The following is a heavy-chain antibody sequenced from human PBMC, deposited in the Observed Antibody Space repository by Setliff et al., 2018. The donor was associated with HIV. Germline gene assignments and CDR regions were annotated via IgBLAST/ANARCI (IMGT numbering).Heavy chain of an antibody. Sequence: PSETLSLTCTVSGGSISSYYWSRIRQPPGKGLEWIGYIHYSGSTNYNPSLKSRVTISVDTSKNQFSLKLSSVIAADTAVYYCARIFGDQGYYYGMDVWGQGTTVTIS. V-gene: IGHV4-59*01. CDR2: IHYSGST. CDR1: GGSISSYY. D-gene: IGHD3-3*01. CDR3: ARIFGDQGYYYGMDV. J-gene: IGHJ6*02.